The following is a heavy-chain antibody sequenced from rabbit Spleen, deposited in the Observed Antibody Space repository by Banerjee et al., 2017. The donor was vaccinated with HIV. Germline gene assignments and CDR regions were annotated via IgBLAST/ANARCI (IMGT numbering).Heavy chain of an antibody. CDR2: IYAGSSGST. D-gene: IGHD8-1*01. CDR3: ARDAGTSFSTYGMDL. J-gene: IGHJ6*01. Sequence: QSLEESGGDLVKPGASLTLTCTASGFTLSSYWMCWVRQAPGKGLEWIACIYAGSSGSTYSATWAKGRFTISKTSSTTVTLQMTSLTAADTATYFCARDAGTSFSTYGMDLWGPGTLVTVS. V-gene: IGHV1S40*01. CDR1: GFTLSSYW.